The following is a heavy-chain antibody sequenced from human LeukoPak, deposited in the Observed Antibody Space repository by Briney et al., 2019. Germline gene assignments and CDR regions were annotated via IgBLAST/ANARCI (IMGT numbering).Heavy chain of an antibody. V-gene: IGHV1-46*01. CDR3: ARAEGRDTAMGEFDY. CDR1: GYTFTSYY. CDR2: INPSGGST. Sequence: GASVKVSCKASGYTFTSYYMHWVRQAPGQGLEWMGIINPSGGSTSYAQKFQGRVTMTRDMSTSTVYMELSSLRSEDTAVYYCARAEGRDTAMGEFDYWGQGTLVTVSS. J-gene: IGHJ4*02. D-gene: IGHD5-18*01.